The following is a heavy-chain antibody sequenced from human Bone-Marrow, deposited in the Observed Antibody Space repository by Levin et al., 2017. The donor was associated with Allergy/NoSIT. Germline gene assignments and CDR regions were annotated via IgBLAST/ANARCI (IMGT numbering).Heavy chain of an antibody. V-gene: IGHV3-23*01. D-gene: IGHD2-2*02. J-gene: IGHJ4*02. Sequence: GESLKISCAASGFIFSNYAMSWVRQAPGKGLEWVSSIGRSGYGSYYADSVKGRFTISRDNSENTLYLQMNSLRVEDTAVDYCAPLYEEDGYWGQGTLVTVSS. CDR3: APLYEEDGY. CDR1: GFIFSNYA. CDR2: IGRSGYGS.